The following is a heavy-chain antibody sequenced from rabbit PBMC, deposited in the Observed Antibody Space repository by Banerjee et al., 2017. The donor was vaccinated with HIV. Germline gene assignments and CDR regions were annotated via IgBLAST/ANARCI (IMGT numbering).Heavy chain of an antibody. V-gene: IGHV1S45*01. CDR2: IKTGSSGST. CDR1: GFSFSSSYW. J-gene: IGHJ4*01. Sequence: QQQLVESGGDLVKPGASLTLTCTASGFSFSSSYWICWVRQAPGKGLEWIACIKTGSSGSTNYASWAKGRFTISKTSSTTVDLKMTSLTAADTATYFCARGPDYAGDGYNLWGQGTLVTVS. D-gene: IGHD4-2*01. CDR3: ARGPDYAGDGYNL.